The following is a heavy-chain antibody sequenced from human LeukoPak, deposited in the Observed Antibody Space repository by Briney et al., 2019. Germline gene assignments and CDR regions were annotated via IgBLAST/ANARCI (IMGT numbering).Heavy chain of an antibody. Sequence: SETLSLTCTVSGGSISSSSYYWGWIRQPPGKGLEWIGSMYYSGSTYYHPSLKSRVTISVDTSKHQFSLKLSSVTAADTAVYYCASTWPDSSGYYFPPKRYDAFDVWAKGQGSPSL. D-gene: IGHD3-22*01. CDR3: ASTWPDSSGYYFPPKRYDAFDV. J-gene: IGHJ3*01. CDR1: GGSISSSSYY. CDR2: MYYSGST. V-gene: IGHV4-39*01.